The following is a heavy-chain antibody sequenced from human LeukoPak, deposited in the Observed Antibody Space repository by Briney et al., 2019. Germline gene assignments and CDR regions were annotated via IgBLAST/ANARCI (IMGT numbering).Heavy chain of an antibody. CDR3: SRVDTDNDYYYYGMDV. CDR2: IIPILGIA. J-gene: IGHJ6*02. V-gene: IGHV1-69*04. CDR1: GGTFSSYA. D-gene: IGHD5-18*01. Sequence: ASVKVSCKASGGTFSSYAISWGRQAPGQGLEWMGRIIPILGIANYAQKFQGRVTITADKSTSTAYMELSSLRSEDTAVYYCSRVDTDNDYYYYGMDVWGQGTTVTVSS.